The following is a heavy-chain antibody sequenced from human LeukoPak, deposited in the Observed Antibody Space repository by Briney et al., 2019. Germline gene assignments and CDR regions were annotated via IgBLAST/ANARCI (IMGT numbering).Heavy chain of an antibody. CDR1: GYTFTSYY. D-gene: IGHD5-12*01. J-gene: IGHJ6*03. CDR2: INPSGGST. V-gene: IGHV1-46*01. Sequence: GASVKVSCKASGYTFTSYYMHWVRQAPGQGLEWMGIINPSGGSTSYAPKFQGRVTMTSDTPTSTVYMELSSLRSEDTAVYYCARDPGYSGYDLRAYYYYMDVWGKGTTVTISS. CDR3: ARDPGYSGYDLRAYYYYMDV.